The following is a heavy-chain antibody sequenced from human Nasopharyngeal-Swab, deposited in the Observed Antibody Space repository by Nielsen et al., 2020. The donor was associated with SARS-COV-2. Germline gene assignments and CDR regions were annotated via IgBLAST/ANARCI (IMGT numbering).Heavy chain of an antibody. J-gene: IGHJ5*02. D-gene: IGHD4-17*01. CDR2: ISAYNGNT. CDR1: GYTFTSYG. Sequence: SVKVSCKASGYTFTSYGISRVRQAPGQGLEWMGWISAYNGNTNYAQKLQGRVTMPTDTSTSTAYMELRSLRSDDTAVYYCARLTSTVTTGDPWGQGTLVTVSS. V-gene: IGHV1-18*01. CDR3: ARLTSTVTTGDP.